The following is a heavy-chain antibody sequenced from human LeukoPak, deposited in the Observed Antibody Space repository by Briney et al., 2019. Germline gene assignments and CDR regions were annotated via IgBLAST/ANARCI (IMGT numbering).Heavy chain of an antibody. CDR3: AKSSSGWYGGLDY. CDR1: GFTFSTYG. V-gene: IGHV3-30*18. D-gene: IGHD6-19*01. Sequence: GGSLRLSCAVYGFTFSTYGMQWVRQAPGKGLEWVAVLSYDGSEKYYADSVKGRCTISRDNSKNTLYLEINSLRAEDTAVYYCAKSSSGWYGGLDYWGQGTLVTVSS. J-gene: IGHJ4*02. CDR2: LSYDGSEK.